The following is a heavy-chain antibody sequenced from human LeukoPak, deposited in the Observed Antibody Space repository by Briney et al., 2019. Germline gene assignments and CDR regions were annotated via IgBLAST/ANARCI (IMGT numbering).Heavy chain of an antibody. CDR1: GGSISSNC. J-gene: IGHJ4*02. CDR2: IYTSGSP. V-gene: IGHV4-4*07. CDR3: ARGSEQWLTYFDY. D-gene: IGHD6-19*01. Sequence: SETLSLTCTVSGGSISSNCWSWIRQPAGKGLEWIGHIYTSGSPNYNPSLRSRVTMSVDTSKNQISLKLSSVTAADSAVYYCARGSEQWLTYFDYWGQGTLVTVSS.